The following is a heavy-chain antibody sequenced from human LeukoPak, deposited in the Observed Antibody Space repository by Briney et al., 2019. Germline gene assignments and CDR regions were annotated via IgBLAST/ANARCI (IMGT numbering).Heavy chain of an antibody. CDR1: GYTFTSYD. D-gene: IGHD3-22*01. CDR3: AKEIDYDSSGYYSNFDY. V-gene: IGHV1-8*01. J-gene: IGHJ4*02. Sequence: EASVKVSCKASGYTFTSYDINWVRQATGQGLEWMGWMNPNSGNTGYAQKFQGRVTMTRNTSISTAYMELSSLRSEDTAVYYCAKEIDYDSSGYYSNFDYRGQGTLVTVSS. CDR2: MNPNSGNT.